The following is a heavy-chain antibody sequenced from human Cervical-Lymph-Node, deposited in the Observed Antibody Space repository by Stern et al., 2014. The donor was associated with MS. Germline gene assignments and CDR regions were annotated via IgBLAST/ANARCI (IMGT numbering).Heavy chain of an antibody. J-gene: IGHJ6*02. CDR1: GFTLRTYW. Sequence: EVKLEESGGGIVQPGGSLRLSCAASGFTLRTYWMHWVRQAPGKGLVWVSRISTDGSSTSYAESVKGRFTISRDNAKNTLDLQMNSLRAEDTAVYYCATASRGRYAMDLWGQGTTVTVSS. CDR2: ISTDGSST. V-gene: IGHV3-74*02. D-gene: IGHD1-26*01. CDR3: ATASRGRYAMDL.